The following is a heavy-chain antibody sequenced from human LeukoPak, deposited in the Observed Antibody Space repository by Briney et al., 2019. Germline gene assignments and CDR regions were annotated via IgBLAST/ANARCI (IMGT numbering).Heavy chain of an antibody. CDR1: GFTFSSYS. D-gene: IGHD6-19*01. Sequence: PGGSLRLSCAASGFTFSSYSMHCVRQAPGEGLEWVSAISSSSSYRYYADSVKVRFTISRDNAKNSLYLQMNSLRAEDTAVYYCARASAVAGTRHYWGQGTLVTVSS. J-gene: IGHJ4*02. CDR2: ISSSSSYR. CDR3: ARASAVAGTRHY. V-gene: IGHV3-21*01.